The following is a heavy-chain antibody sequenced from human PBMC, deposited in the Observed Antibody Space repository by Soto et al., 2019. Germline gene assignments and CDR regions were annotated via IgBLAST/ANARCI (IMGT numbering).Heavy chain of an antibody. Sequence: QVQLVESGGGVVQPGRSLRLSCAASGFTFSSYGMHWVRQAPGKGLEWVAVISYDGSNKYYADSVKGRFTISRDNSKNTLYLQMNRLRAEDTAVYYCAKDVGRDIVVVVAATGVYYYYGMDVWGQGTTVTVSS. CDR3: AKDVGRDIVVVVAATGVYYYYGMDV. CDR1: GFTFSSYG. D-gene: IGHD2-15*01. V-gene: IGHV3-30*18. CDR2: ISYDGSNK. J-gene: IGHJ6*02.